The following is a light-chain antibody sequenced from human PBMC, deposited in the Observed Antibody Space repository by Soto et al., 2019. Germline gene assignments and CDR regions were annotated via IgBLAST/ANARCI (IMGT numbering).Light chain of an antibody. V-gene: IGLV1-51*01. CDR2: DDN. CDR1: SSNIGGNS. J-gene: IGLJ1*01. Sequence: QSVLTQPPSVSAAPGQKVTISCSGSSSNIGGNSVSWYQQLPGTAPKLLLYDDNKRPSGIPDRFSGSKSGTSATLGITGFQTGDEADYYCGSWDSSLSAYVFGTGPKGTVL. CDR3: GSWDSSLSAYV.